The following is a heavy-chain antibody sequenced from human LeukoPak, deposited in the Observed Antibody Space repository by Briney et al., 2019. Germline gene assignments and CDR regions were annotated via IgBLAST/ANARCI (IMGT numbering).Heavy chain of an antibody. CDR2: ISSSSSYI. CDR1: GFTFSSYS. D-gene: IGHD3-3*01. V-gene: IGHV3-21*01. J-gene: IGHJ4*02. Sequence: SGGSLRLSCAASGFTFSSYSMNWVRQAPGKGLEWVSSISSSSSYIYYADSVKGRFTISRDNAKNSLYLQMNSLRAEDTAVYYCARDRITIFGVVIDYWGQGTLVTVSS. CDR3: ARDRITIFGVVIDY.